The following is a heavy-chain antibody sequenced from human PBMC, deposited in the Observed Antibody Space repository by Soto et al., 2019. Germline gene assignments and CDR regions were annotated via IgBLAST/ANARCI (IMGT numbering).Heavy chain of an antibody. V-gene: IGHV3-30-3*01. Sequence: QVQLVESGGGVVQPGRSLRLSCAASGFTFSSYAMHWVRQAPGKGLEWVAVISYDGSNKYYADSVKGRFTISRDNSKNTLYLQMNSLRAEDTAVYYCARDRLDSSDWYLTGDYYYYGMDVWGQGTTVTVSS. CDR2: ISYDGSNK. D-gene: IGHD6-19*01. CDR3: ARDRLDSSDWYLTGDYYYYGMDV. CDR1: GFTFSSYA. J-gene: IGHJ6*02.